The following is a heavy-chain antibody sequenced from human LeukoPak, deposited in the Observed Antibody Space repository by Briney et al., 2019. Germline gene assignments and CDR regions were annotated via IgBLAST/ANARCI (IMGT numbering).Heavy chain of an antibody. CDR1: GYTFTSYG. CDR2: ISAYNGNT. V-gene: IGHV1-18*01. D-gene: IGHD3-16*01. CDR3: ARDITVVSLASIGFDY. Sequence: ASVKVSCKASGYTFTSYGISWVRQAPGQGLEWMGWISAYNGNTNYAQKFQGRLTMTTDTSTSTAYMELRSLTSDDTVVYYCARDITVVSLASIGFDYWSQGTVVTVSS. J-gene: IGHJ4*02.